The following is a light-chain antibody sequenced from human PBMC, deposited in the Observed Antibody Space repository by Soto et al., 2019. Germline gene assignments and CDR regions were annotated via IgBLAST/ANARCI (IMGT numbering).Light chain of an antibody. CDR3: QQYNGYWT. Sequence: DIPMTQSPSTLSASVGDSVTITCRASQSISGSLAWYQQKPGKAPNLLIYEASNLKSGVPSRFSGSGSGTEYTLTISSLQPDDSASYYCQQYNGYWTFGQGTRVEIK. CDR2: EAS. CDR1: QSISGS. V-gene: IGKV1-5*03. J-gene: IGKJ1*01.